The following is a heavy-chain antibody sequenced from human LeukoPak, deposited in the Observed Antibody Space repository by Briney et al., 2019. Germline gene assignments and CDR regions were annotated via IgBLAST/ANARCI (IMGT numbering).Heavy chain of an antibody. CDR3: STGSGHAFDI. J-gene: IGHJ3*02. V-gene: IGHV3-74*01. Sequence: GGSLRLSCAASGFTFSSYWMHWVRQAPGKGLVWVSRINSDGSSTSYADSVKGRFTISRDNGKNTLYLQMNSLRAEDTAVYYCSTGSGHAFDIWGQGTMVTVSS. D-gene: IGHD3-10*01. CDR1: GFTFSSYW. CDR2: INSDGSST.